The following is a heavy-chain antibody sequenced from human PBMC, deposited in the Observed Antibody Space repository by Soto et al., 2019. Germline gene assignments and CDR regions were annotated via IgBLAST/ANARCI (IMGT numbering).Heavy chain of an antibody. CDR2: MNPNSGNT. CDR1: GYTFTSYD. V-gene: IGHV1-8*01. Sequence: QVQLVQSGAEVKKPGASVKVSYKASGYTFTSYDINWVRQATGQGLEWMGWMNPNSGNTGYAQKFQGRVTMTRNTSISTAYMELSSLRSEDTAVYYCARERAAAGSNWFDPWGQGTLVTVSS. CDR3: ARERAAAGSNWFDP. J-gene: IGHJ5*02. D-gene: IGHD6-13*01.